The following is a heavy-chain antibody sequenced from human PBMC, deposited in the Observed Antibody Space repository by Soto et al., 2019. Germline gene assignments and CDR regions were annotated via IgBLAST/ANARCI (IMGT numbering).Heavy chain of an antibody. D-gene: IGHD3-9*01. CDR2: INSDGSST. V-gene: IGHV3-74*01. CDR1: GFTFSSYW. J-gene: IGHJ4*02. Sequence: PGGSLRLSCAASGFTFSSYWMHWVRQAPGKGLVWVSRINSDGSSTSYADSVKGRFTISRDNAKNTLYLQMNSLRAEDTAVYYCARDPSSYDILTGDAFDYWGQGTLVTVSS. CDR3: ARDPSSYDILTGDAFDY.